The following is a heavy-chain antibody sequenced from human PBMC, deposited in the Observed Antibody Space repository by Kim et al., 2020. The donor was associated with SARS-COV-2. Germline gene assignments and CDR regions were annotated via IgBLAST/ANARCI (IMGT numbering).Heavy chain of an antibody. CDR2: IYYSGST. Sequence: SETLSLTCTVSGGSISSYYWSWIRQPPGKGLEWIGYIYYSGSTNYNPSLKSRVTISVDTSKNQFSLKLSSVTAADTAVYYCARVGYCGGDCYSDYYYYMDGWGKGTTVTVSS. CDR3: ARVGYCGGDCYSDYYYYMDG. D-gene: IGHD2-21*01. J-gene: IGHJ6*03. V-gene: IGHV4-59*01. CDR1: GGSISSYY.